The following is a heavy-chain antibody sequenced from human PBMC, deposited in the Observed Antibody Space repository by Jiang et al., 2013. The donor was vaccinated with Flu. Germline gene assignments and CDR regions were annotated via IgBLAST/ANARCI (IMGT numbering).Heavy chain of an antibody. D-gene: IGHD6-19*01. CDR3: ARELIGIAVAGSHY. CDR1: GGTFRSYA. Sequence: GAEVKKPGSSVKVSCKASGGTFRSYAISWVRQAPGQGLEWMGRIIPILGIANYAQKFQGRVTITADKSTSTAYMELSSLRSEDTAVYYCARELIGIAVAGSHYWGQGTLVTVSS. CDR2: IIPILGIA. V-gene: IGHV1-69*04. J-gene: IGHJ4*02.